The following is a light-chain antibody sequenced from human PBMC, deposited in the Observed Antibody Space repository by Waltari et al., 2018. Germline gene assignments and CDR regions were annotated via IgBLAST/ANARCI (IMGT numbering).Light chain of an antibody. Sequence: QSALTQPAFVSGSPGQSITISCTGTSSDVGGYNYVSWYQQPPGKAPKLIIYEVKNRPSGISNRFSGSKSGTTASLTISGRQAEDEADYYCSSYTISSTLVFGTGTKVTVV. J-gene: IGLJ1*01. CDR1: SSDVGGYNY. V-gene: IGLV2-14*01. CDR2: EVK. CDR3: SSYTISSTLV.